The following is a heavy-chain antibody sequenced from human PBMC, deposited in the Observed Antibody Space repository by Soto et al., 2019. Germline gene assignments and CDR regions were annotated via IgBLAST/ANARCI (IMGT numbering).Heavy chain of an antibody. CDR2: IIPISGTA. CDR1: GGTFSSYA. V-gene: IGHV1-69*01. Sequence: QVQLVQSGAEVKKPGSSVKVSCKASGGTFSSYAISWVRQAPGQGLEWMGGIIPISGTANYVQKFQGRVTITADESTSTAYMELSSLRSEDTAVYYCARSQGSSISLESYYYYYYGMDVWGQGTTVTVSS. CDR3: ARSQGSSISLESYYYYYYGMDV. J-gene: IGHJ6*02. D-gene: IGHD2-2*01.